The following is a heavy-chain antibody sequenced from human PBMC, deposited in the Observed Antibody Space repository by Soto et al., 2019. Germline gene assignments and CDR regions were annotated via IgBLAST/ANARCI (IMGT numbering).Heavy chain of an antibody. J-gene: IGHJ3*02. D-gene: IGHD3-3*01. V-gene: IGHV4-34*01. Sequence: SETLSLTCAVYGGSFSGYYWSWIRQPPGKGLEWIGEINHSGSTNYNPSLKSRVTISVDTSKNQFSLKLSSVTAADTAVYYCARDPGASDYDFWSGYYRPLYIWGQGTMVTVSS. CDR2: INHSGST. CDR1: GGSFSGYY. CDR3: ARDPGASDYDFWSGYYRPLYI.